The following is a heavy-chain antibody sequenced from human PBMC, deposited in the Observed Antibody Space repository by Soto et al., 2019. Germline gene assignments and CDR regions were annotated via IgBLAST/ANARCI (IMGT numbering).Heavy chain of an antibody. CDR2: TYYRSKWYN. CDR3: ARDTYCSGGSCYSYYYYYMDV. CDR1: GDSVSSNSAA. V-gene: IGHV6-1*01. Sequence: SQTLSLTCAISGDSVSSNSAAWNWIRQSPSRGLEWVGRTYYRSKWYNDYAVSVKSRITINPDTSKNQFSLQLNSVTPEDTAVYYCARDTYCSGGSCYSYYYYYMDVWGKGTTVTVSS. D-gene: IGHD2-15*01. J-gene: IGHJ6*03.